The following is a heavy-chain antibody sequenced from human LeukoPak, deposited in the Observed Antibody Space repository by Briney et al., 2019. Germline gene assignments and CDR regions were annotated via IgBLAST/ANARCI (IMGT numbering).Heavy chain of an antibody. V-gene: IGHV3-9*01. CDR2: ISWKSDNI. Sequence: GGSLRLSCAVSGFSFDDYAMHWVRQVPGKGLEWVSGISWKSDNIGYADSVKGRFTSSRDNAKNSLYLQMNSLRAEDTALYLNGGGDSGYGNFDYWGQGTLVTVSS. D-gene: IGHD5-12*01. J-gene: IGHJ4*02. CDR3: GGGDSGYGNFDY. CDR1: GFSFDDYA.